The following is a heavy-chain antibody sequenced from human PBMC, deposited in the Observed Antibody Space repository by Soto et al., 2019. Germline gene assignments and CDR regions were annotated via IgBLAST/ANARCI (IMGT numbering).Heavy chain of an antibody. J-gene: IGHJ6*02. Sequence: QVQLVESGGGVVQPGRSLRLSCAASGVTFSSYGMHWVRQAPGKGLEWVAVIWYDGSNKYYADSVKGRFTISRDNSKNSLYRQLNSMRAEDTAVYYCARDGGSLRALAHYYGLDVWGQGTTVTGSS. CDR3: ARDGGSLRALAHYYGLDV. D-gene: IGHD2-15*01. CDR1: GVTFSSYG. CDR2: IWYDGSNK. V-gene: IGHV3-33*01.